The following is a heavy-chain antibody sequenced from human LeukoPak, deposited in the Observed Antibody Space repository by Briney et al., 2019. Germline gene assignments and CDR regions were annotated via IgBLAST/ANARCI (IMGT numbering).Heavy chain of an antibody. CDR3: ARRIAVRPMYAFDI. D-gene: IGHD6-6*01. CDR1: GFTFSSYS. Sequence: GGSLRLSCAASGFTFSSYSMNWVRQAPGKGLEWVSSISSSSSYIYYADSVKGRFTISRDNAKNSLYLQMNSLRAEDTAVYYCARRIAVRPMYAFDIWGQGTMVTVSS. CDR2: ISSSSSYI. V-gene: IGHV3-21*01. J-gene: IGHJ3*02.